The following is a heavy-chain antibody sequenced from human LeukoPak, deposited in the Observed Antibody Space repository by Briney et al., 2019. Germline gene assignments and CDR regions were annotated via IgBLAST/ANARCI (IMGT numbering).Heavy chain of an antibody. Sequence: SETLSLTCTVSSGSVNSYYWSWIRQPPGKGLEWIGYIYYSGSTNYNPSLKSRVTISVDTSKNQFSLKLSSVTAADTAVYYCARVPAAPRLYMDVWGQGTTVIVSS. CDR1: SGSVNSYY. D-gene: IGHD2-2*01. CDR3: ARVPAAPRLYMDV. V-gene: IGHV4-59*02. J-gene: IGHJ6*02. CDR2: IYYSGST.